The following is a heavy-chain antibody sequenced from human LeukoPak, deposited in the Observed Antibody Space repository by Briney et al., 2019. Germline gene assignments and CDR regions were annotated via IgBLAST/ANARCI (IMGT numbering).Heavy chain of an antibody. Sequence: PSETLSLTCTVSGGSISSSTHYWGWIRQPPGKGLEWIVSIYYSGGTYYNPSLKSRVSISVDTSKNQFSLKLSSVTAADTAVYYCARRGYGGFLDWFDPWGQGILVTVSS. CDR1: GGSISSSTHY. CDR3: ARRGYGGFLDWFDP. D-gene: IGHD4-23*01. V-gene: IGHV4-39*01. CDR2: IYYSGGT. J-gene: IGHJ5*02.